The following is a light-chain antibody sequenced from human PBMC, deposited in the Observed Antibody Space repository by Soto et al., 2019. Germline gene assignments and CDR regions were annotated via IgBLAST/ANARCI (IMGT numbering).Light chain of an antibody. CDR2: GAS. CDR3: QHYGSSPPVT. V-gene: IGKV3-20*01. J-gene: IGKJ1*01. Sequence: EIVLTQSPATLSLSPGERATLSCRASQSVNNYLAWFQQKPGQAPRLLIYGASRRAIGIPERFGGSGSETDFTLTISRLEPEDFAVYYCQHYGSSPPVTFGQGTRVELK. CDR1: QSVNNY.